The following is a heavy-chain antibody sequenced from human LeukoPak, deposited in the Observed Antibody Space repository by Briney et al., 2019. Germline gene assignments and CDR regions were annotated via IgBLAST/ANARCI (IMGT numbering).Heavy chain of an antibody. CDR2: IYYSGST. V-gene: IGHV4-59*01. CDR3: ARDPSCSSEPYYFNY. D-gene: IGHD6-6*01. CDR1: GGSISSYY. Sequence: NASETLSLTCTVSGGSISSYYWSWIRQPPGKGLEWIGYIYYSGSTNYNPSLKSRVTISVDTSKNQFSLKLNSVTAADTAVYYCARDPSCSSEPYYFNYGGKGTLVTVSS. J-gene: IGHJ4*02.